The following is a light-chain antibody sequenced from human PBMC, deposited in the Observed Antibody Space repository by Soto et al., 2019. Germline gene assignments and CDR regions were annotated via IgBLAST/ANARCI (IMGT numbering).Light chain of an antibody. Sequence: EIVLTQSPATLSVSPGERATLSCRASQSVNQKLGWYQQKPGQAPRLLIYVASYRATGIPARFSGSGSGTQYTLTISNLRAEDFAVYYCQLLNNLPHTFGQGTRLEIK. CDR2: VAS. CDR3: QLLNNLPHT. V-gene: IGKV3-15*01. J-gene: IGKJ2*01. CDR1: QSVNQK.